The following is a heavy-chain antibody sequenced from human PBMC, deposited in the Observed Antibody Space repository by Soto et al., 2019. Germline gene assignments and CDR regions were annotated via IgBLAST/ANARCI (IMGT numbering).Heavy chain of an antibody. J-gene: IGHJ4*02. D-gene: IGHD3-9*01. CDR3: ARGEGVLRYFDWTPPSY. CDR1: GGSISSYY. V-gene: IGHV4-59*08. CDR2: IYYSGST. Sequence: SETLSLTCTVSGGSISSYYWSWIRQPPGKGLEWIGYIYYSGSTNYNPSLKSRVTISVDTSKNQFSLKLSSVTAADTAVYYCARGEGVLRYFDWTPPSYWGQGTLVTVSS.